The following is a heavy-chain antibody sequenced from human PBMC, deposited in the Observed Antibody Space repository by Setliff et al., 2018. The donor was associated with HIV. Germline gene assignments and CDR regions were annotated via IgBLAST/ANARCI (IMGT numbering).Heavy chain of an antibody. CDR3: ARDDVGYCSGGSCYHLFDTFDI. V-gene: IGHV1-18*01. CDR2: ISSYNDNT. J-gene: IGHJ3*02. Sequence: ASVKVSCKASGYTFTSYGVSWVRQAPGQGLEWMGWISSYNDNTNYALNLQGRVTMTTDTSTSTAYMELRSLRSDDTAVYYCARDDVGYCSGGSCYHLFDTFDIWGQGTVVTVS. CDR1: GYTFTSYG. D-gene: IGHD2-15*01.